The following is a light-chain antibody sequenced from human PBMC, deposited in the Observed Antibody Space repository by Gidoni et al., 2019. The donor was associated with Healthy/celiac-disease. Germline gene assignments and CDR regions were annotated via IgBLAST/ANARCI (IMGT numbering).Light chain of an antibody. CDR2: DAS. CDR1: QGISSA. CDR3: QQFNSALFT. V-gene: IGKV1-13*02. J-gene: IGKJ3*01. Sequence: AIQLTQSPSSLSASVGDRVTITCRASQGISSALAWYQQKPGKAPKLLIYDASSLESGVPSRFSGSGSGTDFTLTISSLQPEDFATDYCQQFNSALFTFGPGTKVDIK.